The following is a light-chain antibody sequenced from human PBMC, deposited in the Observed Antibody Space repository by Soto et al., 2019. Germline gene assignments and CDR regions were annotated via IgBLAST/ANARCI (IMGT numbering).Light chain of an antibody. CDR2: DAS. CDR1: QSVSSQ. Sequence: EVAMTQYPANLSLSPGERATLSCRASQSVSSQLAWYQQKLGQAPRLLIYDASTRATGIPARFSGSGSGTDFTLTISRLETEDFAVYYCQQYNNWPTLTFGGGTKVDIK. V-gene: IGKV3-15*01. CDR3: QQYNNWPTLT. J-gene: IGKJ4*01.